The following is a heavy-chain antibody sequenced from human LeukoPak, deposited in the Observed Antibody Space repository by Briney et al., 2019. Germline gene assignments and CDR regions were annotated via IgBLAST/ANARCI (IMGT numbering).Heavy chain of an antibody. J-gene: IGHJ4*02. Sequence: ASVKVSCKASGYTFTGYYMHWVRQAPGQGLEWMGWINPNSGGTNYAQKFQGRVTMTRDTSISTAYMELRSLRSDDTAVYYCARAGGANYDILTGLPDYWGQGTLVTVSS. V-gene: IGHV1-2*02. CDR3: ARAGGANYDILTGLPDY. CDR1: GYTFTGYY. CDR2: INPNSGGT. D-gene: IGHD3-9*01.